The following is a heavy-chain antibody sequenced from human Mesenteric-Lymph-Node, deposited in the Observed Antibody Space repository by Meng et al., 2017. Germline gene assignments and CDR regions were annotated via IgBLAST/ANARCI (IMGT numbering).Heavy chain of an antibody. CDR2: TYYRSKWYN. V-gene: IGHV6-1*01. CDR3: ARDWSSSGNFDY. D-gene: IGHD6-19*01. J-gene: IGHJ4*02. CDR1: RHSLSSNSVA. Sequence: QVQLQKSGPRLVEPAQTHSLTCAISRHSLSSNSVAWNWIRQSPSRGLEWLGRTYYRSKWYNDYAISVKSRIAINPDTSKNQFSLQLNSVTPEDTAVYYCARDWSSSGNFDYWGQGTLVTVSS.